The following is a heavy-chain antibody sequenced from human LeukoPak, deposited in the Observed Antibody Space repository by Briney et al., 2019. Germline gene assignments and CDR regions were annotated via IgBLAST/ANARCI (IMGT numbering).Heavy chain of an antibody. CDR3: ARRGYPDY. J-gene: IGHJ4*02. D-gene: IGHD5-18*01. CDR1: GFTFSDYY. V-gene: IGHV3-11*01. CDR2: ISHSGGTI. Sequence: GGSLRLSCAASGFTFSDYYMSRIRQAPGKGLEWLSYISHSGGTISYADSVKGRFTISRDNAKNSLYLQMSSLRAEDTAVYYCARRGYPDYWGQGTLVIVSA.